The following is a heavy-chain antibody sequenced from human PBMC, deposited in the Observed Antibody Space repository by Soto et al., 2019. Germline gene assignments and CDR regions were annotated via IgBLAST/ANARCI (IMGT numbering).Heavy chain of an antibody. J-gene: IGHJ6*03. CDR2: ISGSGGST. D-gene: IGHD3-16*02. CDR3: AKDSPFVIQVSDYYYYMDV. CDR1: GFTFSIYA. V-gene: IGHV3-23*01. Sequence: PGGSLRLSCAASGFTFSIYAMSWVRQAPGKGLEWVSAISGSGGSTYYADSVKGRFTISRDNSKNTLYLQMNSLRAEDTAVYYCAKDSPFVIQVSDYYYYMDVWGKGTTVTVSS.